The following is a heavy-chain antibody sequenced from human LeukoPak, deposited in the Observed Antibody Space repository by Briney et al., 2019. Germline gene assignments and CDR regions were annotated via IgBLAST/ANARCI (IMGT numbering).Heavy chain of an antibody. CDR1: GFTFSSYG. V-gene: IGHV3-23*01. D-gene: IGHD1-1*01. J-gene: IGHJ4*02. CDR3: ARAVLGTFDY. Sequence: GGSLRLSCAASGFTFSSYGMSWVRQAPGKGLEWVPAISGSGGSTYYADSVKGRFTISRDNSKNTLYLQMNSLRAEDTAVYYCARAVLGTFDYWGQGTLVTVSS. CDR2: ISGSGGST.